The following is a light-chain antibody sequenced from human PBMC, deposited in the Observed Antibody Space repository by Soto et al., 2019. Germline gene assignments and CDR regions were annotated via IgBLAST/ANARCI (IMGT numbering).Light chain of an antibody. J-gene: IGKJ4*01. CDR3: QQYYNTPLP. CDR2: WAS. V-gene: IGKV4-1*01. Sequence: EILVTQSPASLAVSLGESATINCKSTPSVLYSSNNKNYLAWYQQKPRQPPKLLINWASTRESGVPDRFSGSGSGTDFTLTISSLQAEDVAVYYCQQYYNTPLPFGGVTKV. CDR1: PSVLYSSNNKNY.